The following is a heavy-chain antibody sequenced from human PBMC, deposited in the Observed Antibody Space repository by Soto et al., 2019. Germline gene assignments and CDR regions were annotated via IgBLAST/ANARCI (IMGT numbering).Heavy chain of an antibody. J-gene: IGHJ4*02. Sequence: QVQLVQSGAEVKKPGSSVKVSCKASGGTFSSYSISWVRQAPGQGLEWMGRIIPILGIANYAQKFQGRVTITADKSTSTAYMELSSLRAEDTGVDHCARGGVAGFDYWGQGTLVTVSS. CDR1: GGTFSSYS. CDR3: ARGGVAGFDY. CDR2: IIPILGIA. V-gene: IGHV1-69*02. D-gene: IGHD6-19*01.